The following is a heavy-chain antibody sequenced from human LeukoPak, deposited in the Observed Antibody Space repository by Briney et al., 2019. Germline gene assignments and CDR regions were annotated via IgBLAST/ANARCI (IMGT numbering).Heavy chain of an antibody. V-gene: IGHV3-30*02. Sequence: GGSLRLSCAASGFTFSSYGMHWVRQAPGKGLEWVAFIRYDGSNKYYADSVKGRFTISRDNSKNTLYLQMNSLRAEDTAVYYCAKAPRRYYDFWSGYPNWFDPWGQGTLVTVS. CDR1: GFTFSSYG. J-gene: IGHJ5*02. CDR3: AKAPRRYYDFWSGYPNWFDP. D-gene: IGHD3-3*01. CDR2: IRYDGSNK.